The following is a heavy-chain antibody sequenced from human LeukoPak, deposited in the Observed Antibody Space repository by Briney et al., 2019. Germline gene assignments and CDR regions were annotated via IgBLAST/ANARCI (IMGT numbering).Heavy chain of an antibody. V-gene: IGHV3-23*01. CDR1: GFTFSSYA. J-gene: IGHJ3*02. CDR3: AREKGYSSSRYYAFDI. CDR2: IRGSGGST. D-gene: IGHD6-13*01. Sequence: PGGSLRLSRAASGFTFSSYAMSWVRQAPGKGLEWVSAIRGSGGSTYYADSVKGRFTISRDNSKNTLYLQMNSLRAEDAAVYYCAREKGYSSSRYYAFDIWGQGTMVTVSS.